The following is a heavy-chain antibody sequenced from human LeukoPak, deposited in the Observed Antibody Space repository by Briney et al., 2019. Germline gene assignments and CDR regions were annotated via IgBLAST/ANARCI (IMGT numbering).Heavy chain of an antibody. J-gene: IGHJ4*02. CDR3: ARHLNYYLDY. CDR1: GFTFSTHW. CDR2: ISSDGSIT. D-gene: IGHD3-10*01. Sequence: PGGSLRLSCAASGFTFSTHWMHWVRQAPGKGLVWVSRISSDGSITGYADSVKGRFTISRDNAKNTLYLQMNSLRAEDTAVYYCARHLNYYLDYWGQGTLVTVSS. V-gene: IGHV3-74*01.